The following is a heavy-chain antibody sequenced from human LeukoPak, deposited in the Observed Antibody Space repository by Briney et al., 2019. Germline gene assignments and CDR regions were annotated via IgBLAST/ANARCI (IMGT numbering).Heavy chain of an antibody. CDR1: GGTFSSYA. CDR3: ARVLLWFGDKYYFDY. Sequence: ASVKVSCEASGGTFSSYAISWVRQAPGQGLEWMGGIIPIFGTANYAQKFQGRVTITADESTSTAYMELSSLRSEDTAVYYCARVLLWFGDKYYFDYWGQGTLVTVSS. J-gene: IGHJ4*02. V-gene: IGHV1-69*13. D-gene: IGHD3-10*01. CDR2: IIPIFGTA.